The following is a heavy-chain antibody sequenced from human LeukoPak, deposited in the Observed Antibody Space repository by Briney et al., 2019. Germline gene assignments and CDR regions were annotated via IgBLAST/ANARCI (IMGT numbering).Heavy chain of an antibody. V-gene: IGHV4-59*01. Sequence: TSETLSLTCTVSGFTISSYYWNWVRQPPGKGLEWMGFIYYSGNNNYNPSHTSRVTRSVNTSKNQFSLWLNSVTAADTAVYYCAKVSRWNDWAFEGWGQGTLVTVSS. J-gene: IGHJ4*02. CDR3: AKVSRWNDWAFEG. CDR2: IYYSGNN. D-gene: IGHD1-1*01. CDR1: GFTISSYY.